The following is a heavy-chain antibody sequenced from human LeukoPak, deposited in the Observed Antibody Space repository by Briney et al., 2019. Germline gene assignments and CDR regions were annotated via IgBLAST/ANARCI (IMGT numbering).Heavy chain of an antibody. Sequence: SETLSLTCTVSGGSISSYYWSWIRQPPGKGLEWIGYIYYSGSTNYNPSLKSRVTISVDTSKDQFSLKLSSVTAADTAVYYCARDHRYSYGHYYYYMDVWGKGTTVTISS. D-gene: IGHD5-18*01. CDR1: GGSISSYY. J-gene: IGHJ6*03. V-gene: IGHV4-59*01. CDR3: ARDHRYSYGHYYYYMDV. CDR2: IYYSGST.